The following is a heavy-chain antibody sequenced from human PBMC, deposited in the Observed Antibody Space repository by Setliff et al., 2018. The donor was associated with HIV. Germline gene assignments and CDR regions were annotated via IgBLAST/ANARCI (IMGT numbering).Heavy chain of an antibody. D-gene: IGHD6-25*01. Sequence: SETLSLTRTVSGGSIRSGSYYWSWIRQPPGKGLEWIGSIYYSGSTYYNPSLKSRVTISVDTSKNQFSLKLSSVTAADTAVYYCAGWSSGRKYNWFDPWGQGTLVTVSS. J-gene: IGHJ5*02. CDR2: IYYSGST. CDR3: AGWSSGRKYNWFDP. V-gene: IGHV4-39*01. CDR1: GGSIRSGSYY.